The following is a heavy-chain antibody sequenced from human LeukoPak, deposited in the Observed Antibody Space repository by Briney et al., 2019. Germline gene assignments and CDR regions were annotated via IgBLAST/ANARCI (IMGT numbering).Heavy chain of an antibody. Sequence: GGSLRLSCVASSFTFSFLYMDWVPQAPGKGLEWIARIRSRAKRDTTEYAASVKGRFTISRDDSKSSLYLQMNSLKTEDTAVYYCARCPPYAGIDPWGEGTRVPFSS. V-gene: IGHV3-72*01. CDR2: IRSRAKRDTT. D-gene: IGHD3-10*01. CDR3: ARCPPYAGIDP. CDR1: SFTFSFLY. J-gene: IGHJ5*02.